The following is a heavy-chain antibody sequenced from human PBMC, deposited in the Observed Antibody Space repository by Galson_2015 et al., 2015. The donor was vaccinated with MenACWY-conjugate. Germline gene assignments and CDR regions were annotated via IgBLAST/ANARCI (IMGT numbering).Heavy chain of an antibody. Sequence: SLRLSCAASGFTFSNYNMNWVRQTPGKGLEWVSCISSSSSYIYYADSVKGRFTISRDNAKNSLYLQMNSLRAEDTAVYYCAKGTIAARPNWCDPWGQGTLLPVSS. CDR3: AKGTIAARPNWCDP. D-gene: IGHD6-6*01. J-gene: IGHJ5*02. V-gene: IGHV3-21*01. CDR2: ISSSSSYI. CDR1: GFTFSNYN.